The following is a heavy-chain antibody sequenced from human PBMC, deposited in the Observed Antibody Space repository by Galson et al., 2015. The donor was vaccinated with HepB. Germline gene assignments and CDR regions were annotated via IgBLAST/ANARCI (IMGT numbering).Heavy chain of an antibody. Sequence: SLRLSCAASGFTFSSSAMSWVRQAPGKGLEWVSAISGSGGSTYYADSVKGRFTISRDNSKNTLYLQMNSLRAEDTAVYYCAKDLARPHFTMIRGAQNSNGDYWGQGTLVTVSS. J-gene: IGHJ4*02. D-gene: IGHD3-10*01. CDR1: GFTFSSSA. CDR3: AKDLARPHFTMIRGAQNSNGDY. CDR2: ISGSGGST. V-gene: IGHV3-23*01.